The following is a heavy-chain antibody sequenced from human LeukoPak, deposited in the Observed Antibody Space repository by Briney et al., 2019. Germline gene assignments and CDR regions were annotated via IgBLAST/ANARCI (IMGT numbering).Heavy chain of an antibody. D-gene: IGHD4-17*01. CDR2: ISYDGSNK. V-gene: IGHV3-30*03. CDR1: GFTFSNYN. J-gene: IGHJ3*02. Sequence: GGSLRLSCAASGFTFSNYNMNWVRQAPGKGLEWVAVISYDGSNKYYADSMKGRFTISRDNSKNTLYLQMNSLRAEDTAVYYCASAQPDYGVGDAFDIWGQGTMVTVSS. CDR3: ASAQPDYGVGDAFDI.